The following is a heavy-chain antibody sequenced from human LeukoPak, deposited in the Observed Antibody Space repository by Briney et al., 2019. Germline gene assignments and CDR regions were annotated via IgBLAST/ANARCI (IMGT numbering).Heavy chain of an antibody. CDR2: INPSSGGT. CDR3: ARVYYDFWNGYFR. J-gene: IGHJ4*02. D-gene: IGHD3-3*01. V-gene: IGHV1-2*02. CDR1: GYSFIGYY. Sequence: ASVKVSCRASGYSFIGYYMHWVRQAPGQGLEWMGWINPSSGGTNYAQKFQGRVTMTRDTSISTACMELSRLRSDDTAVYYCARVYYDFWNGYFRWGQGTLLSVSS.